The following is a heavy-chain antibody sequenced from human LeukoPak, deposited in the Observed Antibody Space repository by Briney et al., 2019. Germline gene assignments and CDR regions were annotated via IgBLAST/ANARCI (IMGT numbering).Heavy chain of an antibody. CDR1: GYTFTGYY. CDR3: ARDPVVPASNWFDP. J-gene: IGHJ5*02. CDR2: INPNSGGT. Sequence: ASVTVSCKASGYTFTGYYMHWVRQAPGQGLEWMGWINPNSGGTNYAQKFQGGVTMTRDTSISTAYMELSRLRSDDTAVYYCARDPVVPASNWFDPWGQGTLVTVSS. D-gene: IGHD2-2*01. V-gene: IGHV1-2*02.